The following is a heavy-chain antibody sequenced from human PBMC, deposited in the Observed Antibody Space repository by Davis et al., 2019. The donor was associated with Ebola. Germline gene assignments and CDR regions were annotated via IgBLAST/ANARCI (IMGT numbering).Heavy chain of an antibody. CDR3: VRGCPTIFGVVTSGCYMDV. D-gene: IGHD3-3*01. V-gene: IGHV1-46*01. CDR2: INPSGGST. Sequence: ASVKVSCKASGYTFTSYYMYWVRQAPGQGLEWMGIINPSGGSTSYAQKFQDRITMTRDTSTSTVYMELSSLRSEDTAVYYCVRGCPTIFGVVTSGCYMDVWGKGTTVTVSS. J-gene: IGHJ6*03. CDR1: GYTFTSYY.